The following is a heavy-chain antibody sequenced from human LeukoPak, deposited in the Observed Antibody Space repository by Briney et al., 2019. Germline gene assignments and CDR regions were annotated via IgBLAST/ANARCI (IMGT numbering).Heavy chain of an antibody. D-gene: IGHD1-7*01. Sequence: PGGSLRLSCAASGFTVNSKYMSWVRQAPGKGLEWVSVIYSVDSTYYADSVKGRFTMSRDNSKNTLYLQMNSLRAEDTAVYYCAREAGWNSPFDYWGQGTLVTVSS. CDR3: AREAGWNSPFDY. CDR2: IYSVDST. CDR1: GFTVNSKY. J-gene: IGHJ4*02. V-gene: IGHV3-53*01.